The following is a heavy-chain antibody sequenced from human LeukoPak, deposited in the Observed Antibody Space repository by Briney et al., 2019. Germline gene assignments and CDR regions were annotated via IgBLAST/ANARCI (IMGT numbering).Heavy chain of an antibody. Sequence: SETLSLTCTVSGGSISSGSYYWSWIRQPAGKGLEWIGRIYTSGSTNYNPSFKSRVTISVDTSKNQFSLKLSSVTAADTAVYYCARQGGYGDAFDIWGQGTMVTVSS. V-gene: IGHV4-61*02. D-gene: IGHD5-18*01. J-gene: IGHJ3*02. CDR1: GGSISSGSYY. CDR2: IYTSGST. CDR3: ARQGGYGDAFDI.